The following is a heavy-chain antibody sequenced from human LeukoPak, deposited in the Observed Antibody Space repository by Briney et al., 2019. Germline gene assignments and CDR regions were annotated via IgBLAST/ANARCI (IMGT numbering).Heavy chain of an antibody. V-gene: IGHV3-64D*06. CDR3: VKDPIGGSMYNWNAGFDY. CDR1: GLTFSSYA. CDR2: IISNGGST. Sequence: PGRSQTLLCSASGLTFSSYAMHWVRHAPGEGLEYVSSIISNGGSTYYADSVKGRFTISRDNSKTTLYLQMSSLRAEDTAVYYCVKDPIGGSMYNWNAGFDYWGQGTLVTVSS. D-gene: IGHD1-1*01. J-gene: IGHJ4*02.